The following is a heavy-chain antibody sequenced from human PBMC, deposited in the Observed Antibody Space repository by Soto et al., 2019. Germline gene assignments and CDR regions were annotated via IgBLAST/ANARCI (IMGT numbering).Heavy chain of an antibody. Sequence: EVQLVESGGGLVQSGGSLRLSCEASGFTLSDHYMDWVRQAPGKGLEWVGRTRNKAYSYSTEYAASVKGRFTISRDDSKNSLYLKMNSLKTEDTGVYYCARRYNSAFDMWGPGTMVTVSS. CDR2: TRNKAYSYST. V-gene: IGHV3-72*01. J-gene: IGHJ3*02. CDR1: GFTLSDHY. D-gene: IGHD6-13*01. CDR3: ARRYNSAFDM.